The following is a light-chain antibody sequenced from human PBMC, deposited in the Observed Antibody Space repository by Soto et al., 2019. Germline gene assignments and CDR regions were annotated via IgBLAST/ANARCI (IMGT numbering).Light chain of an antibody. CDR2: GNS. J-gene: IGLJ2*01. CDR1: SSNIGAGYD. V-gene: IGLV1-40*01. CDR3: QSYASSLSVG. Sequence: QSVLTQPPSVSGAPGQRFTLSCPGSSSNIGAGYDVHWYQQIPGTAPKLLIYGNSNRPSGVPDRFSGSKSGTSASLAITWLHAEDEADYYCQSYASSLSVGFGGGTKRTFL.